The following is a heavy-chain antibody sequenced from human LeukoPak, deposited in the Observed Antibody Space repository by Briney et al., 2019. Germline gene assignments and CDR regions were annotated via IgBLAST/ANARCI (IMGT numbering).Heavy chain of an antibody. Sequence: GASVKVSCKASGYTFTGYYMHWVRQAPGQGLEWMGWINPNSGGTNYAQKFQGWVTMTRDTSISTAYMELSRLRSDDTAVYYCARAPGYSSSWYDYWGQGTLDTVSS. CDR3: ARAPGYSSSWYDY. J-gene: IGHJ4*02. CDR1: GYTFTGYY. D-gene: IGHD6-13*01. CDR2: INPNSGGT. V-gene: IGHV1-2*04.